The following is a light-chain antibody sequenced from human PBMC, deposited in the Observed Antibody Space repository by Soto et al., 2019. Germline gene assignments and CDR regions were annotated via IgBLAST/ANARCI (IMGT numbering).Light chain of an antibody. CDR3: QQYDSSFPA. Sequence: EIVLTQSPATLSLSPGERATLSCRASQSVSSNLAWYQQKPGQAPRLLIYGASSRATGIPDRFSGSGSGTDFTLTISRLEPEDFVLYYCQQYDSSFPAFGQGTKVDIK. J-gene: IGKJ1*01. CDR2: GAS. V-gene: IGKV3-20*01. CDR1: QSVSSN.